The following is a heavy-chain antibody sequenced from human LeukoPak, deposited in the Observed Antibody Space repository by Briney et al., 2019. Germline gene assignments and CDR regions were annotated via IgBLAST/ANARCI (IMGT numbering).Heavy chain of an antibody. V-gene: IGHV4-34*01. CDR3: ARGLDGSGSN. CDR2: INHSGST. CDR1: GFTVSSNY. Sequence: GSLRLSCAASGFTVSSNYMSWIRQPPGKGLEWIGEINHSGSTNYNPSLKSRVTISVDTSKNQFSLKLSSVTAADTAVYYCARGLDGSGSNWGQGTLVTVSS. D-gene: IGHD3-10*01. J-gene: IGHJ4*02.